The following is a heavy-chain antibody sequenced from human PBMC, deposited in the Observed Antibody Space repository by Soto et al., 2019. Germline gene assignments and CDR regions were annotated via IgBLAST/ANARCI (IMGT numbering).Heavy chain of an antibody. CDR3: ERGADYGDHGPNY. J-gene: IGHJ4*02. D-gene: IGHD4-17*01. Sequence: QVQLQESGPGLVKPSQTLSLTCTVSGGSISSGGYYLSCIRQHPGKCLEWIGYIYYSGSTYYNPSLKSRITISVDTSKNQFSLKLSSVTAADTAVYYGERGADYGDHGPNYWGQGTLVTVSS. CDR2: IYYSGST. V-gene: IGHV4-31*03. CDR1: GGSISSGGYY.